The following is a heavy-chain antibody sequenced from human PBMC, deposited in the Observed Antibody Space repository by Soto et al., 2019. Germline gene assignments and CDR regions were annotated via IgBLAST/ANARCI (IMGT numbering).Heavy chain of an antibody. V-gene: IGHV2-5*01. CDR1: GFSLSTSGVG. Sequence: SGPTLVNPTQTLTLTCTFSGFSLSTSGVGVGWIRQPPGKALEWLALIYWNDDKRYSPSLKSRLTITKATSKNQVVLTMTNLDLVEPAKYYGANRSWGSDPWGQGALVTVSS. D-gene: IGHD7-27*01. CDR3: ANRSWGSDP. J-gene: IGHJ5*02. CDR2: IYWNDDK.